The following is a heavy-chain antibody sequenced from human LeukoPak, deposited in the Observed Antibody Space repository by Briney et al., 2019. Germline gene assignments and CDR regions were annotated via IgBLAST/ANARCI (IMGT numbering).Heavy chain of an antibody. CDR1: GYTFTGYY. D-gene: IGHD3-22*01. CDR2: INPNSGGT. Sequence: GASVKVSCKASGYTFTGYYMHWVRQAPGQGLEWMGWINPNSGGTNYAQKFQGRVTMTRDTSISTAYMELSRLRSDDTAVYYCARARRVVVVNQGYYYYGMDVWGQGTTVTVSS. V-gene: IGHV1-2*02. J-gene: IGHJ6*02. CDR3: ARARRVVVVNQGYYYYGMDV.